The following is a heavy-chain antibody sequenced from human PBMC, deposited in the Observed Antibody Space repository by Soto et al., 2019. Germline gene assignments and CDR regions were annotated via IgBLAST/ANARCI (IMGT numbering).Heavy chain of an antibody. D-gene: IGHD4-17*01. CDR2: VRRKVDGFVT. CDR3: ARHGIGAHDSGDYPLDS. V-gene: IGHV3-73*01. Sequence: VQLVEVGGGLVQPGGSLKLSCVGSGFTFSDFAVHWVRQTSGKGLEWVGRVRRKVDGFVTEYAASVQGRFTISRDDSQNTAYLQMSSLKIEDTALYYCARHGIGAHDSGDYPLDSWGQGALVTVSS. J-gene: IGHJ4*02. CDR1: GFTFSDFA.